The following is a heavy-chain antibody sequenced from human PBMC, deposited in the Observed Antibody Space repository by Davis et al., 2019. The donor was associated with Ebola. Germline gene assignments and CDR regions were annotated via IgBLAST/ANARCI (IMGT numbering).Heavy chain of an antibody. Sequence: ASVKVSCKTSGYTFTSYYMHWVRQAPGQGLEWMGIINPSGGSTSYAQKFQGRVTMTRDTSTSTVYMELSSLRSEDTAVYYCARAALKGVGATNFDYWGQGTLVTVSS. D-gene: IGHD1-26*01. CDR1: GYTFTSYY. CDR3: ARAALKGVGATNFDY. J-gene: IGHJ4*02. CDR2: INPSGGST. V-gene: IGHV1-46*01.